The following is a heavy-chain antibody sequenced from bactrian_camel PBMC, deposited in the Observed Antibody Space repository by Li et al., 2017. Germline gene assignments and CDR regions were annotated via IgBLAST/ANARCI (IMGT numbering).Heavy chain of an antibody. V-gene: IGHV3S53*01. CDR2: IDRDGRA. CDR1: GYTSTTSC. Sequence: VQLVESGGGSVQAGGSRRLSCVTSGYTSTTSCVAWVRQAPGKQREGVVSIDRDGRATYADSVKGRFTISRDNAKSTLYLQMNNLKPEDTAMYYCAADRALDDDCYVGSLYTDFAYWGQGTQVTVS. CDR3: AADRALDDDCYVGSLYTDFAY. J-gene: IGHJ6*01. D-gene: IGHD3*01.